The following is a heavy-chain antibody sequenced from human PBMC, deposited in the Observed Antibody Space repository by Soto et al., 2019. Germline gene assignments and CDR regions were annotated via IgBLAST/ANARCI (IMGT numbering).Heavy chain of an antibody. D-gene: IGHD1-7*01. Sequence: ASVKVSCKASGYTFTGYYMHWVRQAPGQGLEWMGWINPNSGGTNYAQKFQGWVTMTRDTSISTAYMELSRLRSDDTAVYYCAVSIALELPFDYWGQGTLVTVSS. CDR1: GYTFTGYY. V-gene: IGHV1-2*04. CDR3: AVSIALELPFDY. J-gene: IGHJ4*02. CDR2: INPNSGGT.